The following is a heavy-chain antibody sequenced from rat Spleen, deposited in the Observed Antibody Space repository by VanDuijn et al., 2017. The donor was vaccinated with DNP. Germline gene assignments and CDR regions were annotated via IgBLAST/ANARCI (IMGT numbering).Heavy chain of an antibody. CDR1: GFTFSDYN. CDR2: ISYDGSNT. J-gene: IGHJ3*01. V-gene: IGHV5-22*01. Sequence: EVQLVESGGGLEQPGNSLKLSCTGSGFTFSDYNMAWVRQAPTKGLEGVAYISYDGSNTYYGDSVKGRFTISRDNAKSTLYLQMNSLRSEDMATYYCARSGITIAGGFAYWGQGTLVTVSS. D-gene: IGHD1-2*01. CDR3: ARSGITIAGGFAY.